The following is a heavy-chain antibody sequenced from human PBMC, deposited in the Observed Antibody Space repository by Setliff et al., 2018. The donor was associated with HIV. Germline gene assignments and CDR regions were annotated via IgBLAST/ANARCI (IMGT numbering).Heavy chain of an antibody. CDR2: INQDGSEK. J-gene: IGHJ6*02. V-gene: IGHV3-7*01. Sequence: GGSLRLSCAASGFTFSSYWMSWVRQAPGKGLEWVANINQDGSEKHYVGSVKGRFVISRDNAENSLSLQMNSLRAEDTAVYYCVSSSLTGYYLWRNYYYGMDVWGQGTTVTVSS. CDR3: VSSSLTGYYLWRNYYYGMDV. CDR1: GFTFSSYW. D-gene: IGHD3-9*01.